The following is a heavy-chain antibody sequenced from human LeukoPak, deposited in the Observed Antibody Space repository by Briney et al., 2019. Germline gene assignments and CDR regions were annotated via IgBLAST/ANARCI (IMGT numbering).Heavy chain of an antibody. Sequence: PSETLSLTCTVSGASISSYYWSWVRQPAGEGLEWIGYIYYSGSTNYNPSLKSRVTISVDTSKNQFSLKLSSVTAADTAVYYCARALYYYDSSYGYWGQGTLVTVSS. D-gene: IGHD3-22*01. J-gene: IGHJ4*02. V-gene: IGHV4-59*01. CDR1: GASISSYY. CDR3: ARALYYYDSSYGY. CDR2: IYYSGST.